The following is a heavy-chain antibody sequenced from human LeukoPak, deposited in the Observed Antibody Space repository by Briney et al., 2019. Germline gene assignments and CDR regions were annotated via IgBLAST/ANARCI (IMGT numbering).Heavy chain of an antibody. CDR2: ISAYNGNT. CDR3: ARDGPGSSSSGY. CDR1: GYTFASYG. V-gene: IGHV1-18*01. J-gene: IGHJ4*02. Sequence: ASVKVSCKASGYTFASYGISWVRRAPGQGLEWMGWISAYNGNTNYAQKLQGRVTMTTHTSTSTPYMELRSLRSDDTAVYYCARDGPGSSSSGYWGQGTLVTVSS. D-gene: IGHD6-6*01.